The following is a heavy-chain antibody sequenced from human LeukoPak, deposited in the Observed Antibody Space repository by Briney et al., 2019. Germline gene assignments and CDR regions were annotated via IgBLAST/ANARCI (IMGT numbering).Heavy chain of an antibody. J-gene: IGHJ4*02. CDR1: GFTFNNYA. V-gene: IGHV3-23*01. CDR2: ISGSGDST. D-gene: IGHD2-15*01. Sequence: GRSLRLSCAASGFTFNNYAMTWVRQAPGKGLEWVSGISGSGDSTYYADSVKGRFTISRDNSKDTLYLQMNTLRAEDTAIYYCAKGRSEVVLAAMNYWGQGTLVTVSS. CDR3: AKGRSEVVLAAMNY.